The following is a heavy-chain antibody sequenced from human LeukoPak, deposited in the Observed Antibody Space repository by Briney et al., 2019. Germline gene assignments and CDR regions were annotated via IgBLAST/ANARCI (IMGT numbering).Heavy chain of an antibody. D-gene: IGHD2-2*01. CDR3: ARDQRPGLYCSSTSCYSPSVFDY. Sequence: PGGSLRLSCAASGFTFSDYSMNWVRQAPGKGLEWVSHINSNSKTIYYTDSVKGRFTISRDNAKNSLFLQMNSLRAEDTAVYYCARDQRPGLYCSSTSCYSPSVFDYWGQGTLVTVSS. V-gene: IGHV3-48*01. J-gene: IGHJ4*02. CDR2: INSNSKTI. CDR1: GFTFSDYS.